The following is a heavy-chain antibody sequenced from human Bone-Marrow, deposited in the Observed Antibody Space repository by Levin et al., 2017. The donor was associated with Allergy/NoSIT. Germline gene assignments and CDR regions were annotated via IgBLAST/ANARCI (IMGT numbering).Heavy chain of an antibody. V-gene: IGHV1-3*01. Sequence: GASVKVSCKASGYTFTSYAMHWVRQAPGQRLEWMGWINAGNGNTKYSQKFQGRVTITRDTSASTAYMELSSLRSEDTAVYYCARGHQLVRNNWFDPWGQGTLVTVSS. CDR2: INAGNGNT. D-gene: IGHD6-13*01. CDR3: ARGHQLVRNNWFDP. J-gene: IGHJ5*02. CDR1: GYTFTSYA.